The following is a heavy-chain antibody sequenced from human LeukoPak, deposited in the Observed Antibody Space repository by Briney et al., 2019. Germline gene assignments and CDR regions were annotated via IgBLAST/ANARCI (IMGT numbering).Heavy chain of an antibody. CDR1: GFTFSSYA. CDR3: ARGGEYYFDY. D-gene: IGHD3-16*01. Sequence: GGSLRLSCAASGFTFSSYAMRWVRQAPGKGLEWVAVISYDGSNKYYADSVKGRFTISRDNSKNTLYLQMNSLRAEDTAAYYCARGGEYYFDYWGQGTLVTVSS. CDR2: ISYDGSNK. J-gene: IGHJ4*02. V-gene: IGHV3-30-3*01.